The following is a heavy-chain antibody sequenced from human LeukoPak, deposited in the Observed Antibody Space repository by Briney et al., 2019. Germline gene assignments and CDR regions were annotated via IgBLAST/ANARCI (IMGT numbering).Heavy chain of an antibody. CDR3: AKAVTPSDELDY. V-gene: IGHV3-30*18. CDR2: ISSDGSNT. CDR1: GFTFNYYV. Sequence: GGSLRLSCAASGFTFNYYVMHWVRQAPGKGLEWVAVISSDGSNTYYIDSVKGRFTISRDNSKNTLYLQMNSLRAEDTAVYYCAKAVTPSDELDYWGQGTLVTVSS. J-gene: IGHJ4*02. D-gene: IGHD3-16*01.